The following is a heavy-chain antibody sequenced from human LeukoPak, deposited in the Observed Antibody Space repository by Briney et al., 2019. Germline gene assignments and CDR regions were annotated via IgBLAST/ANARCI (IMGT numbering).Heavy chain of an antibody. CDR1: GFTFSSYS. Sequence: GGSLRLSCAASGFTFSSYSMNWVRQAPGKGLEWVSYISSSSSTIYYADSVKGRFTISRDNAKNSLYLQMNSLRAEDTAVYYCAKEFGYCSSTSCPYYFDYWGQGTLVTVSS. CDR3: AKEFGYCSSTSCPYYFDY. CDR2: ISSSSSTI. V-gene: IGHV3-48*04. D-gene: IGHD2-2*03. J-gene: IGHJ4*02.